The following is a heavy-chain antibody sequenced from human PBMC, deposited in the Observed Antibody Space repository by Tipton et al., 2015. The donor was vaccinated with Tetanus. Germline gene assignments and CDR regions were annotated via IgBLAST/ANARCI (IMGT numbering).Heavy chain of an antibody. Sequence: TLSLTCAVSGGSISSGGYSWTWIRQPPGKGLQWIGYMYYSGTTHYNPSLKSRVTISIDRSKNQLSLKLTSVTAADPAVYYCARGGGNTMFRGGEFVHSYYYQGMDVWGQGTTVTVSS. J-gene: IGHJ6*02. D-gene: IGHD3-10*01. CDR2: MYYSGTT. V-gene: IGHV4-30-2*01. CDR3: ARGGGNTMFRGGEFVHSYYYQGMDV. CDR1: GGSISSGGYS.